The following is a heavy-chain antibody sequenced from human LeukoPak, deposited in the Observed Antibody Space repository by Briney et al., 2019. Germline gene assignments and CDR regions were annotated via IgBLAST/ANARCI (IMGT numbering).Heavy chain of an antibody. CDR1: GFTFSSYA. D-gene: IGHD6-13*01. CDR2: ISSSSSDT. Sequence: GGSLRLSCAASGFTFSSYAMSWVRQAPGKGPEWVSSISSSSSDTYYADSVKGRFTISRDNAKNSLYLQMNSLRAEDTAVYYCARDNRGNSWGLSPWGQGTLVTVSS. CDR3: ARDNRGNSWGLSP. J-gene: IGHJ5*02. V-gene: IGHV3-21*01.